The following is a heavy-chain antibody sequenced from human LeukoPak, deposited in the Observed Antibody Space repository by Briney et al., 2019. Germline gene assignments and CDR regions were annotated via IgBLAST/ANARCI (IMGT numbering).Heavy chain of an antibody. CDR1: GFTFSSYA. Sequence: GGSLRLSCAASGFTFSSYAMSWVRQAPGKGLEWVSAISGSGGSTYYADSVKGRFTISRDNSKNTLYLQMNSLRAEDTAVYYCAKATYYYDSSGYYYGYYFDYWGQGTLVTVSS. V-gene: IGHV3-23*01. CDR3: AKATYYYDSSGYYYGYYFDY. CDR2: ISGSGGST. D-gene: IGHD3-22*01. J-gene: IGHJ4*02.